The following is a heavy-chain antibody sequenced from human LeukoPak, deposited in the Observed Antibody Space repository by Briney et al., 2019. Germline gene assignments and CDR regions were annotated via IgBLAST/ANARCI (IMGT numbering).Heavy chain of an antibody. V-gene: IGHV3-48*01. D-gene: IGHD4-17*01. J-gene: IGHJ4*02. CDR3: AGDLDGDYRRVY. CDR2: ISSTSSII. Sequence: GGSLRLSCAATGFTFSSYNMNWVRQAPGKGLEWVSYISSTSSIIYYADSVKGRFTISRDNVKNSLYLQMNSLRAEDTAVYYCAGDLDGDYRRVYWGQGAVVTVSS. CDR1: GFTFSSYN.